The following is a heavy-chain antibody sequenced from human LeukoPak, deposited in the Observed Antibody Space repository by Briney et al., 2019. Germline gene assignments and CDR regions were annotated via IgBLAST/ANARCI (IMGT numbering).Heavy chain of an antibody. J-gene: IGHJ4*02. Sequence: SETLSLTCAVSGTSFSSYYWSWIRQPPGKGLGWIGEDNHSGYTNDNPSLKSRVTISVDTSKNQFSLRLRSVTAADTAVYFCARMTTGHDFWGQGTLVTVSS. D-gene: IGHD4-17*01. V-gene: IGHV4-34*01. CDR3: ARMTTGHDF. CDR2: DNHSGYT. CDR1: GTSFSSYY.